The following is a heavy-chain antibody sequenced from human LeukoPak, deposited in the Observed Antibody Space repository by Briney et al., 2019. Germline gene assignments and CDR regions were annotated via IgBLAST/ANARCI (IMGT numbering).Heavy chain of an antibody. Sequence: PGGSLRISCAAYGFTFSSYAMSWVRQSPWKGLEWVSAISGSGGSTYYADSVKGRFTISRDNSKNTLYLQMNSLRAEDTAVYYCAKSGDYYGSGSYYWGSDYWGQGTLVTVSS. D-gene: IGHD3-10*01. CDR3: AKSGDYYGSGSYYWGSDY. CDR1: GFTFSSYA. V-gene: IGHV3-23*01. CDR2: ISGSGGST. J-gene: IGHJ4*02.